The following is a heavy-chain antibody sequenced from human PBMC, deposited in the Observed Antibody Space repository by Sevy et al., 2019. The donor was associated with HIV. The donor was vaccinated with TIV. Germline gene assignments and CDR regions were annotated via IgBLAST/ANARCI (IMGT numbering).Heavy chain of an antibody. Sequence: GSLRLSCAASGFTFSSYEMNWVRQAPGEGLEWVSYISISGTTISYSDSVRVRISISRDNAGNSLYLQMNSLSAEDTAVYCCARDLPPSATTVARFDCWGQGTLVTVSS. CDR2: ISISGTTI. CDR3: ARDLPPSATTVARFDC. V-gene: IGHV3-48*03. J-gene: IGHJ4*02. CDR1: GFTFSSYE. D-gene: IGHD4-17*01.